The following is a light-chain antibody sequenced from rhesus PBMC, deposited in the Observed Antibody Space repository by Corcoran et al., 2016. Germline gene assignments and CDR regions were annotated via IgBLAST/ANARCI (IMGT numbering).Light chain of an antibody. CDR1: SSDVGGSNY. J-gene: IGLJ1*01. CDR2: EVS. Sequence: QAALTQPSPVSGSPGQSVPSACTGTSSDVGGSNYVSWYQQRPGTVPKLMIYEVSQQTSGVSDRFSGSKSGNTASLTITGLPPEDEADYSCSSFAGSNTYIFGTGTRLTVL. CDR3: SSFAGSNTYI. V-gene: IGLV2-32*02.